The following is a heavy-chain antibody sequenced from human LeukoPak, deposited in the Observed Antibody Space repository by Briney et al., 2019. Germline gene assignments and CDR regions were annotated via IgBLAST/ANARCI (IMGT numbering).Heavy chain of an antibody. CDR2: ISSSGSTI. CDR3: ASSPEGYSSSWYYFDY. V-gene: IGHV3-48*03. J-gene: IGHJ4*02. Sequence: GGSLRLSCAASGFTFSSYEMNWVRQAPGKGLEWVSYISSSGSTIYYADSVKGRFTISRDNAKNSLYLQMHSLRAEDTAVYYCASSPEGYSSSWYYFDYWGQGTLVTVSS. CDR1: GFTFSSYE. D-gene: IGHD6-13*01.